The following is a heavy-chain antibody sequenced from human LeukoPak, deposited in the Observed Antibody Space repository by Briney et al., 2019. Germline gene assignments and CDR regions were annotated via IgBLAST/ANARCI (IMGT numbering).Heavy chain of an antibody. Sequence: SVKVSCKASGDTFTGYYMHWVRQAPGQGLEWMGGIIPIFGTANYAQKFQGRVTITTDESTSTAYMELSSLRSEDTAVYYCARGGGGYGSYYYYYMDVWGKGTTVTVSS. V-gene: IGHV1-69*05. CDR3: ARGGGGYGSYYYYYMDV. D-gene: IGHD5-12*01. CDR1: GDTFTGYY. J-gene: IGHJ6*03. CDR2: IIPIFGTA.